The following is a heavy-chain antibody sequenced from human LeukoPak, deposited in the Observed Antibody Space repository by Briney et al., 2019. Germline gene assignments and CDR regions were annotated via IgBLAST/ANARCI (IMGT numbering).Heavy chain of an antibody. CDR2: INHSGST. CDR3: ARGDCSSTSCYNGEYFQH. CDR1: GGSFSGYY. Sequence: PSETLSLTCAVYGGSFSGYYWSWIHQPPGKGLEWIGEINHSGSTNYNPSLKSRVTISVDTSKNQFSLKLSSVTAADTAVYYCARGDCSSTSCYNGEYFQHWGQGTLVTVSS. J-gene: IGHJ1*01. V-gene: IGHV4-34*01. D-gene: IGHD2-2*02.